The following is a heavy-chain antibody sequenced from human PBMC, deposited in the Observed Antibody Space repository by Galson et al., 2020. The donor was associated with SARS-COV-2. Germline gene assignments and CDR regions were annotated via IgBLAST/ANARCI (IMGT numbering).Heavy chain of an antibody. J-gene: IGHJ3*02. CDR3: AGYCSGGSCHHNDAFDI. CDR1: GGSISSGGYS. V-gene: IGHV4-30-2*01. CDR2: IYHSGST. Sequence: ASETLSLTCAVSGGSISSGGYSWRWIRQPPGKGLEWIGYIYHSGSTYYNPSLKSRVTISVDRSKNQFSLKLSSVTAADTAVYYCAGYCSGGSCHHNDAFDIWGQGTMVTVSS. D-gene: IGHD2-15*01.